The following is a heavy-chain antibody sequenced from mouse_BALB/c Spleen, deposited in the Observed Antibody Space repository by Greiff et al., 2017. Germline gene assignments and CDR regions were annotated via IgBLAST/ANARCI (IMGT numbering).Heavy chain of an antibody. J-gene: IGHJ3*01. CDR2: INPSNGRT. V-gene: IGHV1S81*02. CDR3: ARGGDGYYWFAY. CDR1: GYTFTSYW. Sequence: QQSCKASGYTFTSYWMHWVKQRPGQGLEWIGEINPSNGRTNYNEKFKSKATLTVDKSSSTAYMQLSSLTSEDSAVYYCARGGDGYYWFAYWGQGTLVTVSA. D-gene: IGHD2-3*01.